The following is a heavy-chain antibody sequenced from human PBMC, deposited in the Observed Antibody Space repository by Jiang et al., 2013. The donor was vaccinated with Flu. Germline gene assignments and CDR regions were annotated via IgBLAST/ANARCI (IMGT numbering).Heavy chain of an antibody. Sequence: GFSLSTRGEGVGWIRQPPGKALEWLGIIYWDGDNRYSPSLKSRLTITKDTSKNQVVLTMTNMDPVDTGTYYCAHRREDSSGHPFDYWGQGTLVTVSS. J-gene: IGHJ4*02. CDR3: AHRREDSSGHPFDY. CDR2: IYWDGDN. V-gene: IGHV2-5*02. CDR1: GFSLSTRGEG. D-gene: IGHD3-22*01.